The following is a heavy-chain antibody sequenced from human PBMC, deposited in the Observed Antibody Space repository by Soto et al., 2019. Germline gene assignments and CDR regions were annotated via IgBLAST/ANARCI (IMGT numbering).Heavy chain of an antibody. CDR2: AHHSGRT. CDR1: GDSMSSSNW. Sequence: SETLSLTCTVSGDSMSSSNWWNWVRQPPGKGLEWIGEAHHSGRTNYNPSLKSRVTISVDRSQNRFSLRLSSVTAADTAVYYCARSEATALDYWGQGTLVTVSS. CDR3: ARSEATALDY. J-gene: IGHJ4*02. V-gene: IGHV4-4*02.